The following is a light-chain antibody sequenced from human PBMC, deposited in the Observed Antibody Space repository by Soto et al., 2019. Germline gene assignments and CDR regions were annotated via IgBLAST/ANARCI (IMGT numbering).Light chain of an antibody. CDR1: QSISNH. CDR3: QQSYNTTWT. CDR2: AAS. Sequence: DIQMTQSPSSLSASVEDRVIITCRASQSISNHLNWYQQKPGKAPKLLIFAASSLQSGVPSRFSGSRSGPDFTLTISSLQPEDFATYYCQQSYNTTWTFGQGTKV. V-gene: IGKV1-39*01. J-gene: IGKJ1*01.